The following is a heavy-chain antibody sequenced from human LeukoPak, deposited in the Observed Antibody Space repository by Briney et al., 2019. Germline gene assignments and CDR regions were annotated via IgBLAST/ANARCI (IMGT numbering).Heavy chain of an antibody. V-gene: IGHV3-23*01. CDR2: ITGSGGNR. CDR3: AKVMKGSERLTMVRGVIIKTAGLYYMDV. D-gene: IGHD3-10*01. CDR1: GFTFSNYA. Sequence: PGGSLRLSCAGSGFTFSNYAMIWVRQAPGKGLEWVSAITGSGGNRFYAGSVKGRFTISRDNSKNTVYLQMNSLRAEDTAVYYCAKVMKGSERLTMVRGVIIKTAGLYYMDVWGKGTTVTVSS. J-gene: IGHJ6*03.